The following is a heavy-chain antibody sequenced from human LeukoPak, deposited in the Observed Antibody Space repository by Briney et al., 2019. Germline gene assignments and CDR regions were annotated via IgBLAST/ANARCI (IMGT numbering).Heavy chain of an antibody. D-gene: IGHD2-21*02. Sequence: SETLSLTCTVSGGSISDYYWGWMRQPPGKGLEWIAYIHTSGSSNYNPSLKSRVTASVDTSKNQFSLKVNSVTAADTAVYYCARHAQIAGDTYYRWFDPWGQGTLVTVSS. CDR2: IHTSGSS. J-gene: IGHJ5*02. V-gene: IGHV4-4*09. CDR1: GGSISDYY. CDR3: ARHAQIAGDTYYRWFDP.